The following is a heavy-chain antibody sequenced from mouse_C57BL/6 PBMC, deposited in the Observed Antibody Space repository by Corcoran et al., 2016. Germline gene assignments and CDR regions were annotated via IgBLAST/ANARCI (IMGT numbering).Heavy chain of an antibody. D-gene: IGHD1-1*01. J-gene: IGHJ4*01. Sequence: QVQLQQSGAELVKPGASVKISCKASGYAFSSYWMNWVKQRPGKGLEWIGQIYPGDGDTNYNGKFKGKATLTADKSSSTAYMQLSSLTSEDSAVYFCARRTYYYGSSPYAMDYWGQGTSVTVSS. V-gene: IGHV1-80*01. CDR3: ARRTYYYGSSPYAMDY. CDR1: GYAFSSYW. CDR2: IYPGDGDT.